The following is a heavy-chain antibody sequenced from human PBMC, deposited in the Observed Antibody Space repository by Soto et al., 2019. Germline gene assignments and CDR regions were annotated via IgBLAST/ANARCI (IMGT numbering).Heavy chain of an antibody. CDR2: ISYDGSNK. Sequence: PGGSLRLSCAASGFTFSSYAMHWVRQAPGKGLEWVAVISYDGSNKYYADSVKGRFTISRDNSKNTLYLQMNSLRAEDTAVYYCARDGMYYYDSSGYYGYYYYYGKDGWGQGTTVTVSS. D-gene: IGHD3-22*01. V-gene: IGHV3-30-3*01. J-gene: IGHJ6*02. CDR3: ARDGMYYYDSSGYYGYYYYYGKDG. CDR1: GFTFSSYA.